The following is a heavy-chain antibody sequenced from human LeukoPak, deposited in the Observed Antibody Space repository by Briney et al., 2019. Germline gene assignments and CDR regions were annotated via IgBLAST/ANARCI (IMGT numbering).Heavy chain of an antibody. V-gene: IGHV1-18*01. CDR1: GYTFTSYG. J-gene: IGHJ5*02. Sequence: ASVTVSCQASGYTFTSYGISWVRQAPGRGLEGMGCISAYNGNTNYAQKLQGRVTMTTDTSTSTAYMELRSLRSDDTAVYYCARVGYCSSTSCSHRPRNWFDPWGQGTLVTVSS. D-gene: IGHD2-2*01. CDR3: ARVGYCSSTSCSHRPRNWFDP. CDR2: ISAYNGNT.